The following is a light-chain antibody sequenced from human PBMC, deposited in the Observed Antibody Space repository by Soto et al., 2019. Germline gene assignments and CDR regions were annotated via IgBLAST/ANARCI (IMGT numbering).Light chain of an antibody. Sequence: EIVLTQSPGTLSLSPGERATLSCRASQSVSSSFLAWYQQKPGQAPRLLIYGASSRATGIPDRFSGSGSGTDFTLTISGLEPEDFALYYCQQYGSSPITFGQGTRLEIK. CDR3: QQYGSSPIT. CDR2: GAS. CDR1: QSVSSSF. V-gene: IGKV3-20*01. J-gene: IGKJ5*01.